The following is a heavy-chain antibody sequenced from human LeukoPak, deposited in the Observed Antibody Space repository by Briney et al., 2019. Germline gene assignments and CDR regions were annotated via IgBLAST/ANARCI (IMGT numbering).Heavy chain of an antibody. Sequence: GASVKVSCKASGGTFISYAISWVRQAPGQGLEWMGGIIPIFGTANYAQKFQGRVTITADESTSTAYMELSSLRSEDTAVYYCARRARIPRNYFDYWGQGTLVTVSS. J-gene: IGHJ4*02. CDR3: ARRARIPRNYFDY. CDR2: IIPIFGTA. CDR1: GGTFISYA. D-gene: IGHD2-2*02. V-gene: IGHV1-69*13.